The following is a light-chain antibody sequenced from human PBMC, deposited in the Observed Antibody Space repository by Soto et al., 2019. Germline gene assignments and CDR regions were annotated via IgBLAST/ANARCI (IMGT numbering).Light chain of an antibody. CDR1: QSISDT. CDR2: SAS. V-gene: IGKV3-20*01. CDR3: QQYGSSPIT. J-gene: IGKJ5*01. Sequence: ESVLTQSPGTLSLYPGERATLSCRASQSISDTLAWYQQKPGQAPRLLIYSASRGATGFPARFSGSGSGTDFTLTISRLEPEDFAVYYCQQYGSSPITFGQGTRPEIK.